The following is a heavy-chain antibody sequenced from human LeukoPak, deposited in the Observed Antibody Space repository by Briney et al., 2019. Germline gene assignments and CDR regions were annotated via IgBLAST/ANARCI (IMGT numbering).Heavy chain of an antibody. CDR3: AKIRRLVVPAASNWFDP. CDR2: IRYDGSDK. D-gene: IGHD2-2*01. CDR1: GISLSNFG. J-gene: IGHJ5*02. Sequence: GGSLRLSCAASGISLSNFGMHWVRQAPGKGLEWVAFIRYDGSDKYYADSVKGRFTISRDNSKNTLYLQMNSLRAEDTAVYYCAKIRRLVVPAASNWFDPWGQGTLVTVSS. V-gene: IGHV3-30*02.